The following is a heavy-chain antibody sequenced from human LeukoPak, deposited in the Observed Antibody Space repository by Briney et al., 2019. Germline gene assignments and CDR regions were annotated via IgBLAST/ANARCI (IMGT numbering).Heavy chain of an antibody. CDR1: GGTFSSYT. CDR3: ARDSPVLGFDP. Sequence: ASVKVSCKASGGTFSSYTISWVRQAPGQGLEWMGRIIPILGIANYAQKFRGRVTITADKSTSTAHMELSSLRSEDPAVYYCARDSPVLGFDPWGQGTLVTVSS. D-gene: IGHD1-1*01. J-gene: IGHJ5*02. V-gene: IGHV1-69*04. CDR2: IIPILGIA.